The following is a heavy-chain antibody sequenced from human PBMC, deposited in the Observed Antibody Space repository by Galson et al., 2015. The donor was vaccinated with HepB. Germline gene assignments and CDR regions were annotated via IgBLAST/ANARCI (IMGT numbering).Heavy chain of an antibody. CDR1: GFTFSGSA. CDR3: TRLGDFSGYSSR. D-gene: IGHD6-19*01. CDR2: IRSKANNYAT. J-gene: IGHJ4*02. V-gene: IGHV3-73*01. Sequence: SLRLSCAASGFTFSGSAIHWVRQASGKGPEWVGRIRSKANNYATSYVPSLKGRFTISRYDSKNMAYLHMKSLKTEDTAVYYCTRLGDFSGYSSRWSQGTLVTVSS.